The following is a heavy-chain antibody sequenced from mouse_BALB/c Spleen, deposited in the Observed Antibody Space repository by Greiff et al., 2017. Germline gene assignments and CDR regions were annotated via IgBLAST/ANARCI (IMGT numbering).Heavy chain of an antibody. Sequence: QVQLQQSGPQLVRPGASVKISCKASGYSFTSYWMHWVKQRPGQGLEWIGMIDPSDSETRLNQKFKDKATLTVDKSSSTAYMQLSSPTSEDSAVYYCARGDRYFYFDYWGQGTTLTVSS. CDR1: GYSFTSYW. V-gene: IGHV1S126*01. D-gene: IGHD2-14*01. J-gene: IGHJ2*01. CDR2: IDPSDSET. CDR3: ARGDRYFYFDY.